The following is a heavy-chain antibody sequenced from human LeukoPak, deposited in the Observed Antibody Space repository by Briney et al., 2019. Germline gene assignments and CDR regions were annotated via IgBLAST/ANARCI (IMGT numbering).Heavy chain of an antibody. Sequence: ASVKVSCKASGYTFTSYDITWVRQATGQGFGWMGWLISSSGDTVYAQKFQGRVTMTRNTSISTAYMELSSLRSEDTAVYYCARGVPRYCRSPGRAAASICGVYWGQGTLVTVSS. J-gene: IGHJ4*02. D-gene: IGHD2-2*01. CDR3: ARGVPRYCRSPGRAAASICGVY. CDR2: LISSSGDT. CDR1: GYTFTSYD. V-gene: IGHV1-8*01.